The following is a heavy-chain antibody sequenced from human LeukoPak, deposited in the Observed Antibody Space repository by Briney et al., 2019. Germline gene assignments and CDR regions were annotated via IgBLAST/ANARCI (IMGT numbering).Heavy chain of an antibody. D-gene: IGHD3-3*01. J-gene: IGHJ4*02. V-gene: IGHV1-2*06. CDR1: GYTFTGYY. Sequence: EASVKVSCKASGYTFTGYYLHWVRQAPGQGLEWMGRINPNSGGTNYAQKFQGRVTMTRDTSISTAYMELSRLRSDDTAVYYCARESTIFGVVIILFDYWGQGTLVTVSS. CDR2: INPNSGGT. CDR3: ARESTIFGVVIILFDY.